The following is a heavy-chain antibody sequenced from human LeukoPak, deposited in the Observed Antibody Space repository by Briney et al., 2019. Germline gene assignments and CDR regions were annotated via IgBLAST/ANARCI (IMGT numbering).Heavy chain of an antibody. J-gene: IGHJ4*02. D-gene: IGHD3-16*02. CDR3: ARDPLYDYVWGSYRPDY. Sequence: ASVKVSCRASGYTFTSYYMHWVRQAPGQGLEWMGWISAYNGNTNYAQKLQGRVTMTTDTSTSTAYMELRSLRSDDTAVYYCARDPLYDYVWGSYRPDYWGQGTLVTVSS. CDR1: GYTFTSYY. V-gene: IGHV1-18*04. CDR2: ISAYNGNT.